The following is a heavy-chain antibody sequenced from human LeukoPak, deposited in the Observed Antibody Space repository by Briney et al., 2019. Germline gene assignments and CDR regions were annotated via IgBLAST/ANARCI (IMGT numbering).Heavy chain of an antibody. CDR3: ATSWQWQAGPDY. CDR2: ISGSGGST. D-gene: IGHD6-19*01. CDR1: GFTFSSYA. V-gene: IGHV3-23*01. Sequence: GSLRLSCAASGFTFSSYAMSWVRQAPGKGLEWVSAISGSGGSTYYADSVKGRFTISRDNSKNTLYLQMNSLRAEDTAVYYCATSWQWQAGPDYWGQGTLVTVSS. J-gene: IGHJ4*02.